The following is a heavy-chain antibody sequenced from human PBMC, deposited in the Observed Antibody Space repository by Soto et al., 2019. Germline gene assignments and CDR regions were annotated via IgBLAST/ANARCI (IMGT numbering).Heavy chain of an antibody. V-gene: IGHV1-18*04. CDR1: GYSFNSYA. J-gene: IGHJ6*02. Sequence: ASVKVSCKASGYSFNSYAISWVRQAPGQGLEWMGWINVYNGHTNYAPTAQGRVAMTTDISTRTAFMDLRSLRSDDTAFYYCARHPYFVEGLGGMDVWGQGTTVAVSS. CDR3: ARHPYFVEGLGGMDV. CDR2: INVYNGHT. D-gene: IGHD3-10*01.